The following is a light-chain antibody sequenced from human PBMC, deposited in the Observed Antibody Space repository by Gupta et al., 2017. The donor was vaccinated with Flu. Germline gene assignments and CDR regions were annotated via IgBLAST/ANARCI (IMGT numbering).Light chain of an antibody. CDR1: QGISSY. Sequence: TGDRVTITCRASQGISSYLAWYQQKPGKAPKLLIYAASTLQSGVPSRFSGSGSGTDFTLTISCLQSEDFATYYCQQYYSYPITFGQGTRLEI. CDR3: QQYYSYPIT. J-gene: IGKJ5*01. V-gene: IGKV1-8*01. CDR2: AAS.